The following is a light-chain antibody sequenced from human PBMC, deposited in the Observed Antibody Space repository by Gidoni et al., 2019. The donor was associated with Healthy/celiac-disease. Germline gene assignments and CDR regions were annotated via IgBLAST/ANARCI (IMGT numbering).Light chain of an antibody. CDR1: QSVSSSD. CDR3: QQYGSSPEIT. V-gene: IGKV3-20*01. CDR2: GAS. J-gene: IGKJ4*01. Sequence: IVLTQSPGTLSLSPGERATLSCRASQSVSSSDLAWYQQKPGQAPRRLIYGASSRATGIPDRFSGSGSGTDFTLTISRLETEDFAVYYCQQYGSSPEITFGGGTKVEIK.